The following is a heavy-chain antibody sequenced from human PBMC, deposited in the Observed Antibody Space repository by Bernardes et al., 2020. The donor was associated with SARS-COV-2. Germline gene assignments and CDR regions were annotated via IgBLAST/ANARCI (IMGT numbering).Heavy chain of an antibody. J-gene: IGHJ4*02. V-gene: IGHV3-23*01. Sequence: GGSLRLSCAASGFISRNYAMSWVRQVPGKGLERVSGISGRGISTYYAASVRGRFTISGDDSKDTLYLHMNSLRVEDTALYYCAKERFGHVAGFFDYWGQGTLVTVSS. CDR2: ISGRGIST. D-gene: IGHD6-19*01. CDR3: AKERFGHVAGFFDY. CDR1: GFISRNYA.